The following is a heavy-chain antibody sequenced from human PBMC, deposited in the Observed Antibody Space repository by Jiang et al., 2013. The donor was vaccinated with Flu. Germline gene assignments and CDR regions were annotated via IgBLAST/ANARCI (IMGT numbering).Heavy chain of an antibody. V-gene: IGHV4-4*02. CDR2: IYHSGST. D-gene: IGHD2-15*01. CDR3: ARGGIVVVVAATPNNWFDP. CDR1: GGSINSSNW. Sequence: GPGLVKPSGTLSLTCAVSGGSINSSNWWSWVRQPPGKGLEWIGEIYHSGSTNYNPSLKSRVTISVDKSKNQFSLKLSSVTAADTAVYYCARGGIVVVVAATPNNWFDPWGQGTLVTVSS. J-gene: IGHJ5*02.